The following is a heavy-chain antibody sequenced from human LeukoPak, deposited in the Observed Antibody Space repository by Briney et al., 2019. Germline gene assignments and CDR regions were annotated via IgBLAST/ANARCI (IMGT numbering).Heavy chain of an antibody. CDR3: ARVDCSSTSCYYYYGMDV. CDR1: GGSISSYY. D-gene: IGHD2-2*01. J-gene: IGHJ6*02. CDR2: IFYSGST. Sequence: SETLSLTCTVSGGSISSYYWGWIRQPPGQGLEWIGYIFYSGSTNYNPSLRSRLTISVDTSKNQFSLRLSSVTAADTAVYYCARVDCSSTSCYYYYGMDVWGQGTTVTVSS. V-gene: IGHV4-59*08.